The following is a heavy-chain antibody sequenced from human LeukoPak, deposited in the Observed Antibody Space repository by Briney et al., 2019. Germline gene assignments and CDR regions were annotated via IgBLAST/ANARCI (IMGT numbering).Heavy chain of an antibody. CDR1: GFTFTNYA. CDR3: AELGITMIGGV. D-gene: IGHD3-10*02. J-gene: IGHJ6*04. CDR2: ISYDGSNK. V-gene: IGHV3-30*18. Sequence: GGSLRLSCAASGFTFTNYAMTWVRQAPGKGLEWVAVISYDGSNKFYVDSVKGRFTISRDNSKNSLYLQMNSLRAEDTAVYYCAELGITMIGGVRGKGTTVTISS.